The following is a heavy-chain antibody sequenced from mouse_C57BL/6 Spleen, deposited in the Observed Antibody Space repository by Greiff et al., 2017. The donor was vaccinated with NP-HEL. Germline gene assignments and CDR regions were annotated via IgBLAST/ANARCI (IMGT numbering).Heavy chain of an antibody. CDR1: GYTFTDYY. J-gene: IGHJ2*01. CDR3: ARYRRGYFDY. D-gene: IGHD3-3*01. CDR2: INPNNGGT. V-gene: IGHV1-26*01. Sequence: VQLQQSGPELVKPGASVKISCKASGYTFTDYYMNWVKQSHGKSLEWIGDINPNNGGTSYNQKFKGKATLTVDKSSSTAYMELRSLTSEDSAVYYCARYRRGYFDYWGQGTTLTVSS.